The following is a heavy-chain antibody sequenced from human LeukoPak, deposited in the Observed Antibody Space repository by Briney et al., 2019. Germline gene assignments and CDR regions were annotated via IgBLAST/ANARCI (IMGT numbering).Heavy chain of an antibody. CDR1: GDSISGYS. J-gene: IGHJ6*03. Sequence: PSETLSLTCTVSGDSISGYSWSWIRQSPEKGLEWIGLIKTSGTTKYNPSLKGRVSISIDTSKTQVSLKVSSVTAADTAVYYCARRVNSKAVRPNIYQFMDVWGKGTTVTVSS. CDR2: IKTSGTT. V-gene: IGHV4-4*09. D-gene: IGHD6-19*01. CDR3: ARRVNSKAVRPNIYQFMDV.